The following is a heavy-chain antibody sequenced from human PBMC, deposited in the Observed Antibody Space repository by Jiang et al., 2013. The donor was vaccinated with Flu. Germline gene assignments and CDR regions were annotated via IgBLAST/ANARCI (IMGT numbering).Heavy chain of an antibody. CDR2: IYYSGST. CDR1: GGSISSYY. J-gene: IGHJ4*02. Sequence: GSGLVKPSETLSLTCTVSGGSISSYYWSWIRQPPGKGLEWIGYIYYSGSTNYNPSLKSRVTISVDTSKNQFSLKLSSVTAADTAVYYCASTRGYSGYDSWGYFDYWGQGTLVTVSS. D-gene: IGHD5-12*01. V-gene: IGHV4-59*08. CDR3: ASTRGYSGYDSWGYFDY.